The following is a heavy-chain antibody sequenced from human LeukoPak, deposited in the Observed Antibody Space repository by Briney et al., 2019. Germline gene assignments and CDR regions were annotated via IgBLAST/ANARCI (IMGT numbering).Heavy chain of an antibody. CDR3: ARHTGFFGSSSGAFDF. CDR2: IYYSGST. Sequence: PSETLSLTCTVSGGSISSYYWSWIRQPPGKGLEWIGYIYYSGSTNYNPSLKSRVTISVDTSKNQFSLKLSSVTAADTAVYYCARHTGFFGSSSGAFDFWGRGTLVTVSS. D-gene: IGHD3-3*01. J-gene: IGHJ2*01. V-gene: IGHV4-59*01. CDR1: GGSISSYY.